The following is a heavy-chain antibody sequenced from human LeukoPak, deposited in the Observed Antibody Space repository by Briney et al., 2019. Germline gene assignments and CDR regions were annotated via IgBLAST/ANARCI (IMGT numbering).Heavy chain of an antibody. Sequence: PGGSLRLSCAASGFTFSSYGMHWVRQAPGKGLEWVAVISYDGSNKYYADSVKGRFTISRDNSKNTLYLQMNSLRAEDTAVYYCAKGTAGHWGQGTLVTVSS. CDR1: GFTFSSYG. J-gene: IGHJ4*02. V-gene: IGHV3-30*18. CDR3: AKGTAGH. D-gene: IGHD1-1*01. CDR2: ISYDGSNK.